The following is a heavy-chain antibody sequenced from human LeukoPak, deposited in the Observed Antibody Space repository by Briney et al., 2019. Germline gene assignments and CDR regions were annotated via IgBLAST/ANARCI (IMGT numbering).Heavy chain of an antibody. V-gene: IGHV5-51*01. D-gene: IGHD6-13*01. CDR1: GYILDTYW. CDR2: IYPGDSAT. Sequence: GASLQISCKGFGYILDTYWIGWGRQMLGKGLEWMGIIYPGDSATRYSPSFQGQVTISADKSISTAYLQWSSLKASDTAMYYCARLHSLHYFDFWGQGTLVTVSS. CDR3: ARLHSLHYFDF. J-gene: IGHJ4*02.